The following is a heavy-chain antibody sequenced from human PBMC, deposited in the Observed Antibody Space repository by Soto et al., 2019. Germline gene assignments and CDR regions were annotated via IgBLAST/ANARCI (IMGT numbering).Heavy chain of an antibody. V-gene: IGHV3-74*03. Sequence: GGSLRLSCAASGFTFSNYWMHWVRQSAGKGLECLSRISPDGGSTTNADSVKGRFTISRDNARNTLYLQMNSLRGEDTAIYYCARDIVVVPAAPEKVDYWGQRTLVTGS. CDR3: ARDIVVVPAAPEKVDY. CDR1: GFTFSNYW. D-gene: IGHD2-2*01. J-gene: IGHJ4*02. CDR2: ISPDGGST.